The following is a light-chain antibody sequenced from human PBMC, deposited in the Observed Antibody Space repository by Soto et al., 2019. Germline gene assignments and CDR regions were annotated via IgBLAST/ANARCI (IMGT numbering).Light chain of an antibody. CDR1: QSISRY. CDR3: QQSYSTWT. CDR2: AAS. Sequence: DIQMTQSPSSLSASVGDRVTITCRASQSISRYLNWYQQKPGKAPKLLIYAASSLQSGVPSRLRGSGSGTEFTLSISSLQPEDFATYYCQQSYSTWTFGQGTKVEIK. J-gene: IGKJ1*01. V-gene: IGKV1-39*01.